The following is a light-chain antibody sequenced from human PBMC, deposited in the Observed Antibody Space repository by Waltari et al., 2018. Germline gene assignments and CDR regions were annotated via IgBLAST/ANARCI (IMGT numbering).Light chain of an antibody. V-gene: IGKV3-15*01. CDR3: QQYHDWPRT. CDR1: QSVGPK. Sequence: VMTQSPATLSVSPGERATLSCRASQSVGPKLAWYQQKPGQAPRVLIYGASTRPAGVPGTFSGSGSGTEFTLTISSVQSEDLAVYYCQQYHDWPRTFGQGTKVEFK. CDR2: GAS. J-gene: IGKJ1*01.